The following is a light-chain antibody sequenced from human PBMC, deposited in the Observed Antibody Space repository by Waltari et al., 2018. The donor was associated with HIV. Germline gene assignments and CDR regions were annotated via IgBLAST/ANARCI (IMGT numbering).Light chain of an antibody. V-gene: IGLV1-40*01. CDR1: ASTIGASGP. CDR3: QSYDRRLSLWV. J-gene: IGLJ3*02. CDR2: INT. Sequence: SVLTQPPSVSGAPGQRVTIPCPGTASTIGASGPVHSYQQRPGTAPKPLIYINTNRPSGVPDRFSGSRSGTSASLAIAGLQAEDEAYYYCQSYDRRLSLWVFGGGTKLTVL.